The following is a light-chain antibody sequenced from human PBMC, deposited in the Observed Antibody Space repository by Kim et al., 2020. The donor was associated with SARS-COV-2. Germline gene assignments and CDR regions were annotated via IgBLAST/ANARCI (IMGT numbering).Light chain of an antibody. CDR2: GKN. V-gene: IGLV3-19*01. CDR1: SLRSYY. CDR3: NSRDSNDNVV. Sequence: VALGQTVRITCQGDSLRSYYATWYQQKPGQAPILVIYGKNNRPSGFPDRFSGSSSGNTASLTITGTQAGDEADYYCNSRDSNDNVVFGGGTKLTVL. J-gene: IGLJ2*01.